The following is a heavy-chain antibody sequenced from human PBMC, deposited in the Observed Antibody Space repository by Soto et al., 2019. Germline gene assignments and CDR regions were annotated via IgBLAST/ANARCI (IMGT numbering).Heavy chain of an antibody. Sequence: QVQLVQSGAEVKKPGASVKVSCKASGYTFTGYYMHWVRQAPGQGLEWTGWINPNSGGTNYAQKFQGWVTMTRDTSISTAYMELIRLRSDDTAVYYCARGGYCSSTSCLSYGMDVWGQGTTVTVSS. CDR2: INPNSGGT. J-gene: IGHJ6*02. D-gene: IGHD2-2*01. V-gene: IGHV1-2*04. CDR3: ARGGYCSSTSCLSYGMDV. CDR1: GYTFTGYY.